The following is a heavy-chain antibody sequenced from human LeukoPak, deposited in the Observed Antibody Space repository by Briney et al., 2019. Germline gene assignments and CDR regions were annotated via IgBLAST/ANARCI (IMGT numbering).Heavy chain of an antibody. V-gene: IGHV3-21*01. CDR2: ISSSSSYI. Sequence: TSGGSLRLSCAASGFTFSTFGMNWVRQAPGKGLEWVSFISSSSSYIYYADSVKGRFTISRDNAMNSLYLQMNSLRVEDTAVYYCASATKIDYWGQGTLVTVSS. CDR1: GFTFSTFG. J-gene: IGHJ4*02. D-gene: IGHD5-12*01. CDR3: ASATKIDY.